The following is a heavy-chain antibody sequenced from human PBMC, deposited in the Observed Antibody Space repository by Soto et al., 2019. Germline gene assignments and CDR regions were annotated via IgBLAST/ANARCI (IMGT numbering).Heavy chain of an antibody. Sequence: SETLSLTCAVYGGSFSGYYWSWIRQPPGKGLEWIGEINHSGSTNYNPSLKSRVTISVDTSKNQFSLKLSSVTAADTAVYYCARFHGDYDDAFDIWGQGTMVTVSS. CDR1: GGSFSGYY. CDR2: INHSGST. CDR3: ARFHGDYDDAFDI. J-gene: IGHJ3*02. D-gene: IGHD4-17*01. V-gene: IGHV4-34*01.